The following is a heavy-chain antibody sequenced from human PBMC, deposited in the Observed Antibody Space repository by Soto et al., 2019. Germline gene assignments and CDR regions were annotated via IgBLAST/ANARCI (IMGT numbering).Heavy chain of an antibody. CDR1: GYTLTSYA. CDR2: INAGNGNT. Sequence: ASVTVSCKASGYTLTSYAMHWVRQATGQRLEWMGWINAGNGNTKYSQKFQGRVTIIRDTSASTAYMELSSLRSEDTAVYYCARGSGYYYWDDYWGQGTLVTVSS. J-gene: IGHJ4*01. D-gene: IGHD3-22*01. V-gene: IGHV1-3*01. CDR3: ARGSGYYYWDDY.